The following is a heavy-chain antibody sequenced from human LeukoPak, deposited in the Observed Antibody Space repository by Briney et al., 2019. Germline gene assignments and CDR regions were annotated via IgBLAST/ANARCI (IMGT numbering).Heavy chain of an antibody. Sequence: SETLSLTCTVSGGSISSYYWSWIRQPAGKGLEWIGEINHSGSTNYNPSLKSRVTISVDTSKNQFSLKLSSVTAADTAVYYCAREVIDSSSWYTQPYYFDYWGQGTLVTVSS. CDR3: AREVIDSSSWYTQPYYFDY. J-gene: IGHJ4*02. CDR1: GGSISSYY. D-gene: IGHD6-13*01. CDR2: INHSGST. V-gene: IGHV4-34*01.